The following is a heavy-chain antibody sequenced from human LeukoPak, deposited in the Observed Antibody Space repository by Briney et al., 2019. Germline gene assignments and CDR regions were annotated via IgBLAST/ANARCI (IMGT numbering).Heavy chain of an antibody. V-gene: IGHV3-30*18. CDR1: GFTFSSYG. CDR2: ISYDGSNK. Sequence: GGSLRLSCAASGFTFSSYGMHWVRQAPGKGLEWVAVISYDGSNKYYADSVKGRFTISRDNSKNTLYLQMNSLRAEDTAVYYCAKDVLRLPTSTTSYYYYYGMDVWGKGTTVTVSS. CDR3: AKDVLRLPTSTTSYYYYYGMDV. J-gene: IGHJ6*04. D-gene: IGHD2/OR15-2a*01.